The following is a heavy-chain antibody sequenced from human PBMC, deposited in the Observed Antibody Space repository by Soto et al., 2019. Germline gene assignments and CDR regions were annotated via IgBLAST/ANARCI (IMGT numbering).Heavy chain of an antibody. J-gene: IGHJ6*02. CDR3: ARDCSSTSCYQPEGDYYYYGMDV. D-gene: IGHD2-2*01. Sequence: PSETLSLTCTVSGGSISSYYWSWIRQPPGKGLEWIGYIYYSGSTNYTPSLKSRVTISVDTSKNQFSLKLSSVTAADTAVYYCARDCSSTSCYQPEGDYYYYGMDVWGQGTTVTVSS. CDR2: IYYSGST. V-gene: IGHV4-59*01. CDR1: GGSISSYY.